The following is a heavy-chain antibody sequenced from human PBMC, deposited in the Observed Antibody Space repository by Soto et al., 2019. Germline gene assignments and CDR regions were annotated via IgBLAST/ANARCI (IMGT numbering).Heavy chain of an antibody. CDR1: GFTLGHYG. V-gene: IGHV3-30*03. D-gene: IGHD1-26*01. J-gene: IGHJ4*02. Sequence: QVQLVESGGGVVQPGRSLRLSCVVSGFTLGHYGIHWVRQAPGKGLEWVAVISYDGSNKQYADSVKGRFTISRDNSKNTLYMQMNSLSTDDTAVYYCAREGPHSGSFPFWDYWGQGTLVSVSS. CDR2: ISYDGSNK. CDR3: AREGPHSGSFPFWDY.